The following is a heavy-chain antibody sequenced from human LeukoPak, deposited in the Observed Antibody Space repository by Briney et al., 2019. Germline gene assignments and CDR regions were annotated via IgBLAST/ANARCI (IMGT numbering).Heavy chain of an antibody. D-gene: IGHD3-22*01. Sequence: SETLSLTCTVSGGSISSYYWSWIRQPPGKGLEWIGYIYYSGSTNYNPSLKSRVTISVDTSKNRFSLKLSSVTAADTAVYYCARQKYYYDSSGYYSLGHYFDYWGQGTLVTVSS. J-gene: IGHJ4*02. V-gene: IGHV4-59*08. CDR2: IYYSGST. CDR1: GGSISSYY. CDR3: ARQKYYYDSSGYYSLGHYFDY.